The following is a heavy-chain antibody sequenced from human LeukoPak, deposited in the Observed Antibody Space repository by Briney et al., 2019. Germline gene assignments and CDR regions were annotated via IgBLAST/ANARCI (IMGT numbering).Heavy chain of an antibody. Sequence: ASVKVSCKASGYTFTGYYMQWVRQAPGQGLEWMGWINPNSGGTNYAQKFQGRVTMTRDTSISTAYMELSRLRSDDTAVYYCAREMREVVPAAISNWFDPWGQGTLVTVSS. J-gene: IGHJ5*02. CDR3: AREMREVVPAAISNWFDP. V-gene: IGHV1-2*02. D-gene: IGHD2-2*01. CDR2: INPNSGGT. CDR1: GYTFTGYY.